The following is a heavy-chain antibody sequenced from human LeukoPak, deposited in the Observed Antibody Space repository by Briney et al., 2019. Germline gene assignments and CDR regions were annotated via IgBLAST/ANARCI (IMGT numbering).Heavy chain of an antibody. CDR2: ISGSGGST. D-gene: IGHD2-21*02. V-gene: IGHV3-23*01. J-gene: IGHJ4*02. Sequence: GGSLRLSCAASGFTFSSYAMSWVRQAPGKGLEWVSAISGSGGSTYYADSVKGRFTISRDNSKSTLYLQMNSLRAEDTAVYYCAKVAVLYLVTPYFDYWGQGTLVTVSS. CDR1: GFTFSSYA. CDR3: AKVAVLYLVTPYFDY.